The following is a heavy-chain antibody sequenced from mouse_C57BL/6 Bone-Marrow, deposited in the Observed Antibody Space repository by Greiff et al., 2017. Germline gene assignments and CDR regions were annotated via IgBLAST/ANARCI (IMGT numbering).Heavy chain of an antibody. CDR2: INPSSGYT. CDR3: ARWGVAYWYFDV. CDR1: GYTFTSYT. J-gene: IGHJ1*03. V-gene: IGHV1-4*01. Sequence: QVQLQQSGAELARPGASVKMSCKASGYTFTSYTMHWVKQRPGQGLEWIGYINPSSGYTKYNQKFKDKATLTADKSSSTAYMQLSSLTSEDSAVQYCARWGVAYWYFDVWGTGTTVTVSS.